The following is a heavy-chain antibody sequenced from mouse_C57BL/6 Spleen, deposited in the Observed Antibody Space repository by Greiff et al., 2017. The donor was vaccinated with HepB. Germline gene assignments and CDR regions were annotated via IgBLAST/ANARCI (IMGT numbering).Heavy chain of an antibody. Sequence: DVMLVESGGDLVKPGGSLKLSCAASGFTFSSYGMSWVRQTPDKRLEWVATISSGGSYTYYPDSVKGRFTISRDNAKNTLYLQMSSLKSEDTAMYYCARLGGNPDYWGQGTTLTVSS. CDR3: ARLGGNPDY. D-gene: IGHD2-1*01. V-gene: IGHV5-6*02. CDR1: GFTFSSYG. J-gene: IGHJ2*01. CDR2: ISSGGSYT.